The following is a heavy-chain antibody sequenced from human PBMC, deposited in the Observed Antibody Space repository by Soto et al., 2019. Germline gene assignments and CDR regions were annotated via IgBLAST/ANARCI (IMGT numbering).Heavy chain of an antibody. CDR1: GYTFTSYY. V-gene: IGHV1-46*03. J-gene: IGHJ5*02. D-gene: IGHD6-19*01. CDR2: INPSGGST. Sequence: ASVKVSCKASGYTFTSYYMHWVRQAPGQGLEWMGIINPSGGSTSYAQKFQGGVTMTRDTSTSTVYMELSSLRSEDTAVYYCARVGPVGIAVAVRWFDPWGQGTLVTVSS. CDR3: ARVGPVGIAVAVRWFDP.